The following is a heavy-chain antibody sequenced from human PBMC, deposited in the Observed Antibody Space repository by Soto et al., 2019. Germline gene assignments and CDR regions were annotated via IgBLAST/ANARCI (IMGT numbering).Heavy chain of an antibody. Sequence: QVQLVQSGAEVKKPGSSVKVSCRASGSPFSSYTVSWVRQAPGQGLEWMGRIIPVLGVTNYAQKFKGRVTITADKSKTTAYMELSSLRSGDTAIYYCARRRYCGADCYSKYYYGMDVWGQGTTVTVSS. CDR3: ARRRYCGADCYSKYYYGMDV. CDR1: GSPFSSYT. V-gene: IGHV1-69*02. D-gene: IGHD2-21*02. CDR2: IIPVLGVT. J-gene: IGHJ6*02.